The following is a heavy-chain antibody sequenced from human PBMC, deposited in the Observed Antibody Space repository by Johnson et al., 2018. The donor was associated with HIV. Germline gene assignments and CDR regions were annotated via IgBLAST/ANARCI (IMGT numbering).Heavy chain of an antibody. J-gene: IGHJ3*02. CDR1: GFTFSSYA. Sequence: QVQLVESGGGVVQPGRSLRLSCAASGFTFSSYAMHWVRQAPGKGPEWVAVISSDGSNKYYADSVKGRFTISRDNSKNTLYLQMNSLRAEDTAVYYCAREKIRAFDIWGQGTMVTVSS. V-gene: IGHV3-30*04. CDR3: AREKIRAFDI. CDR2: ISSDGSNK.